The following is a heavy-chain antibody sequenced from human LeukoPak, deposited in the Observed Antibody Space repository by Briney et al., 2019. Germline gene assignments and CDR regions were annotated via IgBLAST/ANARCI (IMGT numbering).Heavy chain of an antibody. CDR1: GGTFSSYA. Sequence: GASVKVSCKASGGTFSSYAISWVRQAPGQGLEWMGRIILILGIANYAQKFQGRVTITADKSTSTAYMELSSLRSEDTAVYYCARISEEWAFDIWGQGTMVTVSS. D-gene: IGHD3-3*01. J-gene: IGHJ3*02. V-gene: IGHV1-69*04. CDR2: IILILGIA. CDR3: ARISEEWAFDI.